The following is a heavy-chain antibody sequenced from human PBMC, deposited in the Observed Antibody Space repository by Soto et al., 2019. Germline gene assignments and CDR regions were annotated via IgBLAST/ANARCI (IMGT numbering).Heavy chain of an antibody. V-gene: IGHV4-59*08. Sequence: PSGSVWISGTVCGGAISSDYWSWIRKTPGKGLEWIGYIYYSGSTNYNPSLKSRGTISVDTSKNQFSLKLSSVTAADTAVYYCARRYGSSFDYWGQRSLVT. CDR1: GGAISSDY. CDR3: ARRYGSSFDY. CDR2: IYYSGST. J-gene: IGHJ4*02. D-gene: IGHD5-12*01.